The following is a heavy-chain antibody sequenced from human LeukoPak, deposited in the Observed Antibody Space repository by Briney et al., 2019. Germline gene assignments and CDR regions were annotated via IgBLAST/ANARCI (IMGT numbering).Heavy chain of an antibody. CDR2: IYYSGST. D-gene: IGHD2-2*01. CDR3: ARTTSPTDTFDY. Sequence: SETLSLTCTVSGGSISSYYWSWIRQPPGKGLEWIGYIYYSGSTNYNPSLKIRVTISVDTSKNQFSLKLSSVTAADTAVYYCARTTSPTDTFDYWGQGTLVTVSS. CDR1: GGSISSYY. J-gene: IGHJ4*02. V-gene: IGHV4-59*08.